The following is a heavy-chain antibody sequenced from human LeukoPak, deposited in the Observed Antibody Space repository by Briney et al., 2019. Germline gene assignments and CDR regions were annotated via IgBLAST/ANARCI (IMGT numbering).Heavy chain of an antibody. J-gene: IGHJ5*02. CDR1: GYTFTGYY. CDR2: INPNSGGT. V-gene: IGHV1-2*02. D-gene: IGHD2-15*01. CDR3: ARDSRYCSGDSCFFWFDP. Sequence: ASVKVSCKASGYTFTGYYMHWVRQAPGQGLEWMGWINPNSGGTNYAQKFQGRVTMTRDTSISTAYMELSRLRSDDTAVYYCARDSRYCSGDSCFFWFDPWGQGTLVTVSS.